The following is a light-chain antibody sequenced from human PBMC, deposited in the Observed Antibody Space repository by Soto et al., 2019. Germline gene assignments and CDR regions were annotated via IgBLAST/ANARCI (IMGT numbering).Light chain of an antibody. Sequence: EILLTQSPDTLSLAPGERATLSFRAAQSVGTRLAWYQHKTGQAPRLLISGASSRATGIPDRFTGSGSETSFTLTISRLEPEDFALYYCQHYQSGHPIAFGQGTRLEN. CDR2: GAS. CDR3: QHYQSGHPIA. V-gene: IGKV3-20*01. J-gene: IGKJ5*01. CDR1: QSVGTR.